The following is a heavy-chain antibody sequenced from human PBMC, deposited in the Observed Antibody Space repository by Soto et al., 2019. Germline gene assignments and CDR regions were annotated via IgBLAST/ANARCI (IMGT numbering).Heavy chain of an antibody. CDR1: GFTFSSYA. CDR3: AKGINYADSYGMDV. J-gene: IGHJ6*02. D-gene: IGHD1-7*01. V-gene: IGHV3-30*18. CDR2: ITYDGSKN. Sequence: QVQLVESGGGVVQPGRSLRLSCAASGFTFSSYAMHWVRHAPGTGLEWVALITYDGSKNYYADSVKGPFTISRDNSKNTLNLQLNSLRAEDTAVYYCAKGINYADSYGMDVWGQGATVTV.